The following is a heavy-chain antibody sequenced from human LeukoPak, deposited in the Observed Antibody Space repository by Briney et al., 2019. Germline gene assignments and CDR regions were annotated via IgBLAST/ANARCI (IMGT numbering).Heavy chain of an antibody. CDR3: ARESALLRYYDSSGYYNNDAFDI. V-gene: IGHV3-23*01. Sequence: PGGSLRLSCAASGFTFSSYAMSWVRQAPGKGLEWVSAISGSGGSTYYADSVKGRFTISRDNSKNTLYLQMNSLRAEDTAVYYCARESALLRYYDSSGYYNNDAFDIWGQGTTVTVSS. CDR1: GFTFSSYA. J-gene: IGHJ3*02. CDR2: ISGSGGST. D-gene: IGHD3-22*01.